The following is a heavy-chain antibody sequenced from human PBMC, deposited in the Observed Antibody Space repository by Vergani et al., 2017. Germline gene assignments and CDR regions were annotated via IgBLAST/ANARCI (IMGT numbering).Heavy chain of an antibody. J-gene: IGHJ4*02. V-gene: IGHV3-30*18. CDR3: AKDRFDWLDY. D-gene: IGHD3-9*01. Sequence: QVQLVESGGGVVQPGRSLRLSCAASGFTFSSYGMHWVRQAPGKGLEWVAVISSDGSNKHYADSVKGRFTISRDNSQNTLYLQMNSLRAEDTAVYYCAKDRFDWLDYWGQGTLVTVSS. CDR2: ISSDGSNK. CDR1: GFTFSSYG.